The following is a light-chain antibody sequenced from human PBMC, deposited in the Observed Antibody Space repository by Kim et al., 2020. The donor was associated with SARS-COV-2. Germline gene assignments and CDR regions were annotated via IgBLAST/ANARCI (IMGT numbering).Light chain of an antibody. J-gene: IGLJ2*01. Sequence: RVTISCTGSGSNIGAGYDVQWYEQVPGTPPKLLIYGDNNRPSGVPDRFSGSKSDTSASLAITGLQAEDEADYYCQSYDSSLSIVVFGGGTQLTVL. V-gene: IGLV1-40*01. CDR2: GDN. CDR1: GSNIGAGYD. CDR3: QSYDSSLSIVV.